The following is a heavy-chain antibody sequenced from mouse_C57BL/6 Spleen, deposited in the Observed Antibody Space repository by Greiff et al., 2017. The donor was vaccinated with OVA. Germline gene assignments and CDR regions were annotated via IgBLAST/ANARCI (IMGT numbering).Heavy chain of an antibody. CDR3: ARDYYGYDGGPFAY. D-gene: IGHD2-2*01. CDR2: IYPSDSET. J-gene: IGHJ3*01. CDR1: GYTFTRSW. Sequence: VQLQQPGAELVRPGSSVKLSCKASGYTFTRSWMAWVQQRPGHGLEWIGNIYPSDSETHYNQKFKDKATLTVDKSSSTAYMQLSSLTSEDSAVYYCARDYYGYDGGPFAYWGQGTLVTVSA. V-gene: IGHV1-61*01.